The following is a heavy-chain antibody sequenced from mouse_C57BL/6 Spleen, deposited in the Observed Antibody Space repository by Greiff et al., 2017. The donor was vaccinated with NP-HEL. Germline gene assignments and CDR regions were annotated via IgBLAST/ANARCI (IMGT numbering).Heavy chain of an antibody. J-gene: IGHJ1*03. CDR3: ARPLLLRYLSDWYFDV. Sequence: QVQLKQPGAELVKPGASVKMSCKASGYTFTSYWITWVKQRPGQGLEWIGDIYPGSGSTNYNEKFKSKATLTVDTSSSTAYMQLSSLTSEDSAVYYCARPLLLRYLSDWYFDVWGTGTTVTVSS. D-gene: IGHD1-1*01. CDR2: IYPGSGST. V-gene: IGHV1-55*01. CDR1: GYTFTSYW.